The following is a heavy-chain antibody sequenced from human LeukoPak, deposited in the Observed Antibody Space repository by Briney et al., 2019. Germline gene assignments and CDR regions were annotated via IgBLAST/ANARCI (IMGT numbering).Heavy chain of an antibody. CDR2: ISASGGDT. J-gene: IGHJ4*02. Sequence: GGSLRLSCSASRFTFSNYAMSWVRQAPGRGLEWVSAISASGGDTYYTDSVKGRFTVSRDNFKNTLYLQMNSLRAEDTAVYYCARDRSSSSTTFDYWGQGTLVTVSS. CDR1: RFTFSNYA. CDR3: ARDRSSSSTTFDY. V-gene: IGHV3-23*01. D-gene: IGHD6-6*01.